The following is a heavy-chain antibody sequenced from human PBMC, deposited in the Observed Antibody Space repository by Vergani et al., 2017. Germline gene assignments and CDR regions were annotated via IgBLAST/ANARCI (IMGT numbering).Heavy chain of an antibody. CDR1: GGSFSGYY. J-gene: IGHJ5*02. V-gene: IGHV4-34*01. CDR2: INHSGST. D-gene: IGHD3-3*01. Sequence: QVQLQQWGAGLLKPSETLSLTCAVYGGSFSGYYWSWIRQPPGKGLEWIGEINHSGSTNYNPSLKSRVTISVDTSKNQFSLKLSSVTAADTAVYYCARGPQSPYYDFWSGYYRSEVFGWFDPWGQGTLVTVSS. CDR3: ARGPQSPYYDFWSGYYRSEVFGWFDP.